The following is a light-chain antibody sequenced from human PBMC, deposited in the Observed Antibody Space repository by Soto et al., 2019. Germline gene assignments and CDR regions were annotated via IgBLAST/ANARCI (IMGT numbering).Light chain of an antibody. V-gene: IGKV1-39*01. CDR2: PAS. CDR3: QQSYRGIT. J-gene: IGKJ5*01. Sequence: DIQMTQSPSSLSASVGDRVTITCRASQSVSTYLSWFQQKPGEAPKLLIYPASSLQSGVSSRFSGSGSGTDFTLTISSLQPEDFATYYCQQSYRGITFGQGTRLEIK. CDR1: QSVSTY.